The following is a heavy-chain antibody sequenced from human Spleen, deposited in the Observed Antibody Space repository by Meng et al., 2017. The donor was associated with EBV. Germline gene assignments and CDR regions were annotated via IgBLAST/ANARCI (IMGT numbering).Heavy chain of an antibody. CDR2: LLPLSDAR. V-gene: IGHV1-69*01. D-gene: IGHD3-10*01. CDR1: GGTSRGDA. CDR3: ASESGRGFTPDY. Sequence: QVQLGQPSPGLKMPGFSVNVQCMTSGGTSRGDANGWGRHAPEQGLEWLGVLLPLSDARHYAQKFQGRATIPADESTSTHYLDLGGLRAEDTAVYYCASESGRGFTPDYWGQGTLVTVSS. J-gene: IGHJ4*02.